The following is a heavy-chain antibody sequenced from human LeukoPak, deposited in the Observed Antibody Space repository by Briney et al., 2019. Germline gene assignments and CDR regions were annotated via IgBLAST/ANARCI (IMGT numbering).Heavy chain of an antibody. Sequence: GSVRRSCKASGYTFTGYYMHWVRQAPGQGLEWMGWINPNSGGTNYAQKFQGRVTMTRDTSISTAYMELSRLRSDDTAVYYCARDRIFYGSGSYFFDYWGPGTLVTVSS. V-gene: IGHV1-2*02. CDR3: ARDRIFYGSGSYFFDY. CDR1: GYTFTGYY. CDR2: INPNSGGT. D-gene: IGHD3-10*01. J-gene: IGHJ4*02.